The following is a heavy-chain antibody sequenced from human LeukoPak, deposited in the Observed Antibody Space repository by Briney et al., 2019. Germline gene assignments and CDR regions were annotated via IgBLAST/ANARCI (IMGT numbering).Heavy chain of an antibody. CDR1: GFTFSSYW. J-gene: IGHJ4*02. D-gene: IGHD3-16*02. CDR2: INSDGSST. Sequence: GGSLRLSCAASGFTFSSYWMHWVRQAPGKGLVWVSRINSDGSSTSYADSVKGRFTISRDNAKNTLYLQMSSLRAEDTAVYYCARGPSIMITFGGVIAAELDYWGQGTLVTASS. CDR3: ARGPSIMITFGGVIAAELDY. V-gene: IGHV3-74*01.